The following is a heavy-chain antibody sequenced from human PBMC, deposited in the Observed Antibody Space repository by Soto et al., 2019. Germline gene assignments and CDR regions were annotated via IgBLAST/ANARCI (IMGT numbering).Heavy chain of an antibody. CDR1: GYTFTGYY. J-gene: IGHJ6*02. D-gene: IGHD3-9*01. V-gene: IGHV1-2*04. Sequence: QVQLVQSGAEVKKPGASVKVSCKASGYTFTGYYMHWVRQAPGQGLEWMGWINPNSGGTNYAQKFQGWVTMTRDPSISTAYMELSRLRSDDTAVYYCARDLDDILTGYYYGMDVWGQGTTVTVSS. CDR2: INPNSGGT. CDR3: ARDLDDILTGYYYGMDV.